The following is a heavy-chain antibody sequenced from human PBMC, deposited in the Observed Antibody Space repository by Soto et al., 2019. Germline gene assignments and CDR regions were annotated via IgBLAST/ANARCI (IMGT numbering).Heavy chain of an antibody. CDR3: LRDLTNHHDAFDS. Sequence: PGGSLRLSCAASGFTFSDYYMSWIRQAPGKGLEWVSYISSSSSYTNYADSVKGRFTISRDNAKNSLYLQMNSLRAEDTAVYYFLRDLTNHHDAFDSWGQGTTVTVSS. J-gene: IGHJ3*01. CDR1: GFTFSDYY. V-gene: IGHV3-11*05. CDR2: ISSSSSYT.